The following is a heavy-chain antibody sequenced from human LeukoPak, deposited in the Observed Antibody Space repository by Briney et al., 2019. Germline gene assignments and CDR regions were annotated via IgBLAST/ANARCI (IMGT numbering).Heavy chain of an antibody. CDR1: GFTFGDYA. CDR2: IRSKAYGGTT. D-gene: IGHD3-10*01. CDR3: TKALLWFGELMGSYYYYMDV. V-gene: IGHV3-49*04. J-gene: IGHJ6*03. Sequence: GGSLRLSCTASGFTFGDYAMSWVRQAPGKGLEWVGFIRSKAYGGTTEYAASVKGRFTISRDDSKSIAYLQMNSLKTEDTAVYYCTKALLWFGELMGSYYYYMDVWGKGTTVTVPS.